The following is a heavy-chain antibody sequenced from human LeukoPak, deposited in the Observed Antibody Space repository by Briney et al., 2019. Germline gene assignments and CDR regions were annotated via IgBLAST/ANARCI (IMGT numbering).Heavy chain of an antibody. D-gene: IGHD5-18*01. CDR3: ARDRGPGYSYGVLDY. CDR2: ISGSGGAS. Sequence: GSLRLSCAASGFAFSSYAMSWVRQAPGKGLEWVSTISGSGGASYYADSVKGRFTLSRDNSKNTLYLQMNSLRAEDTAVYYCARDRGPGYSYGVLDYWGQGTLVTVSS. CDR1: GFAFSSYA. J-gene: IGHJ4*02. V-gene: IGHV3-23*01.